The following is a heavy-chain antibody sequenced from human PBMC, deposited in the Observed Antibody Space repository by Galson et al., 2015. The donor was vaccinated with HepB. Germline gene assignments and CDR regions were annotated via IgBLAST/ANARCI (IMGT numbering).Heavy chain of an antibody. D-gene: IGHD3-22*01. V-gene: IGHV3-33*08. CDR1: GSTFSSYG. Sequence: SLRLSCAASGSTFSSYGMHWVRQAPGKGLEWVAVIWYDGSNKYYADSVKGRFTISRDNSKNTLYLQMNSLRAEDTAVYYCAREAYYDSSGYYWSAANYYYYGMDVWGQGTTVTVSS. J-gene: IGHJ6*02. CDR2: IWYDGSNK. CDR3: AREAYYDSSGYYWSAANYYYYGMDV.